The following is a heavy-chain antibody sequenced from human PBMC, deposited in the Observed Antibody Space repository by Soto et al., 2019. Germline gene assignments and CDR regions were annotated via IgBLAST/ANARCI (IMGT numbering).Heavy chain of an antibody. J-gene: IGHJ4*02. CDR2: LSGDGSRA. CDR1: GFNFGGYA. CDR3: AKRGGYAISFYDS. D-gene: IGHD3-16*01. Sequence: SCAGTGFNFGGYAMSWVRQAPGKGLEWVSTLSGDGSRAYYADSVRGRFTVSRDNSKSTLYLRMNSLRADDTAIYYCAKRGGYAISFYDSWGQGTLVTVSS. V-gene: IGHV3-23*01.